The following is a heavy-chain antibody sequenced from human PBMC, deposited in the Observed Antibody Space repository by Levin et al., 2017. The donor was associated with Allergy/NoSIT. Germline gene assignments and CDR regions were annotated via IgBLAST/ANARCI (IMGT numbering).Heavy chain of an antibody. V-gene: IGHV3-30-3*01. J-gene: IGHJ4*02. D-gene: IGHD3-10*01. CDR2: ISYDGTNK. CDR3: AREGDGSEND. CDR1: GFSFSSYA. Sequence: GGSLRLSCAASGFSFSSYAMHWVRQAPGKGLEWVAVISYDGTNKYYADSVKGRITISRDNSKNTLYLHMNSLRSEDTAVYYCAREGDGSENDWGQGTLVTVSS.